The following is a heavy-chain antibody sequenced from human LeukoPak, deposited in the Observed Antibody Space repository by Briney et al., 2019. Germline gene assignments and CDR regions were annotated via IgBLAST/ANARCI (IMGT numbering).Heavy chain of an antibody. V-gene: IGHV4-34*01. CDR1: GGSFSGYY. D-gene: IGHD1-26*01. CDR3: ARGAELSPFDY. J-gene: IGHJ4*02. CDR2: INHSGST. Sequence: PSETLSLTCAVYGGSFSGYYWSWIRQPPGKGLEWIGEINHSGSTNYNPSLKSRVTISVDTSKNQFSLKLSSVTAADTAVYYCARGAELSPFDYWGQGTLVTVSS.